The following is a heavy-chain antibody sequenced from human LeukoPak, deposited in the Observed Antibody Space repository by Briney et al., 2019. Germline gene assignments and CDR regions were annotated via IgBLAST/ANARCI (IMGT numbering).Heavy chain of an antibody. CDR1: GFTFSSYS. Sequence: GGSLRLSCAASGFTFSSYSMNWVRQAPGKGLEWVSSISSSSSYIYYADSVKDRFTISRDNAKNSLYLQINSLRAEDTAVYYCARNEYYDFWSGYPTTGYYMDVWGKGTTVTLSS. D-gene: IGHD3-3*01. J-gene: IGHJ6*03. CDR2: ISSSSSYI. CDR3: ARNEYYDFWSGYPTTGYYMDV. V-gene: IGHV3-21*01.